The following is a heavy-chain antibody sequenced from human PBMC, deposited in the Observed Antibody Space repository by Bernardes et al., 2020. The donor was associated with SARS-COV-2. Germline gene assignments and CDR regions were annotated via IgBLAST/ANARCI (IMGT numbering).Heavy chain of an antibody. D-gene: IGHD3-16*01. J-gene: IGHJ4*02. Sequence: GGSLRLSCVVSGFTFSDYTMNWVRQAPGKGLEWLSYITFGTVTISYADSVKGRFTISGDNAKNSLFLQMNSLRAEDTAVYYCARDRNYAFDYWGQGTLLTVSS. CDR2: ITFGTVTI. CDR3: ARDRNYAFDY. CDR1: GFTFSDYT. V-gene: IGHV3-48*04.